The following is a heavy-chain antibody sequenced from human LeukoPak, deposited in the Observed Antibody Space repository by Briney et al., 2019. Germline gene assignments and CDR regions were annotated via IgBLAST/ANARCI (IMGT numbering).Heavy chain of an antibody. CDR3: ANTLGYSSGWPGVYYFDY. Sequence: PGGSLRLSCAASGFTFSSYAMSWVRQAPGKGLEWVSAISGSGGSTYYADSVKGRFTISRDNSKNTLYLQMNSLRAEDTAVYYCANTLGYSSGWPGVYYFDYWGQGTLVTVSS. CDR2: ISGSGGST. J-gene: IGHJ4*02. D-gene: IGHD6-19*01. V-gene: IGHV3-23*01. CDR1: GFTFSSYA.